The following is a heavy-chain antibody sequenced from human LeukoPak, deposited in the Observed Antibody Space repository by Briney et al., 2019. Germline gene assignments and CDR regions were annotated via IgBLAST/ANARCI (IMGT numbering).Heavy chain of an antibody. J-gene: IGHJ4*02. Sequence: GGSLRLSCAASGSTFSSYDMHWVRQAPGKGLEWVAVISYDGSNKYYADSVKGRFTISRDNSKNTLYLQMNSLRAEDTAVYYCANLLRWEPYWGQGTLVTVSS. CDR3: ANLLRWEPY. CDR1: GSTFSSYD. CDR2: ISYDGSNK. V-gene: IGHV3-30*18. D-gene: IGHD4-23*01.